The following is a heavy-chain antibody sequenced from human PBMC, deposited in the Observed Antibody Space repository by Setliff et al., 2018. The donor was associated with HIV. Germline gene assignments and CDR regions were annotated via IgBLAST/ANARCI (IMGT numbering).Heavy chain of an antibody. CDR1: GFTFSSYA. CDR3: AKGYTYFDY. V-gene: IGHV3-23*01. Sequence: GGSLRLSCAASGFTFSSYAMSWVRQAPGKGLEWVSAISGSGGSTYYADSVKGRFTISRDKSKNTLYLQVNSLRAAGTAVYYCAKGYTYFDYWGQGTPVTVSS. J-gene: IGHJ4*02. CDR2: ISGSGGST. D-gene: IGHD1-1*01.